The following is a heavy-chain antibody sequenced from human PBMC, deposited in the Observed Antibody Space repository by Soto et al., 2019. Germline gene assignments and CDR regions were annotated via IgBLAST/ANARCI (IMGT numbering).Heavy chain of an antibody. D-gene: IGHD1-20*01. Sequence: QVQLVQSGAEVKKPGSSVKVSCKASGGTFSTYSISWVRQAPGQGLEWMGGSPPIFGTSKYAQNFQGRVTITADESTSTAYMELSSLRSDDTAVYYCARGGRYLKSSYYYCMDVWGQGTTVTVSS. V-gene: IGHV1-69*01. CDR2: SPPIFGTS. CDR1: GGTFSTYS. J-gene: IGHJ6*02. CDR3: ARGGRYLKSSYYYCMDV.